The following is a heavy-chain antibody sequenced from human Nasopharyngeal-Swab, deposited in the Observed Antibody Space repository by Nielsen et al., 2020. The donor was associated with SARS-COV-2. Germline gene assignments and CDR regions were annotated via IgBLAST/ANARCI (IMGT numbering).Heavy chain of an antibody. Sequence: SETLSLTCAVSGGSISTNNWWHWVRQPPGEGLEWIGEIYHSGSTNYNPSLKSRVTMSVDKSRNQLPLKMTSVTAADTAVYYCAREKGAGTYQGFDYWGQGTLVTVSS. CDR2: IYHSGST. J-gene: IGHJ4*02. CDR1: GGSISTNNW. V-gene: IGHV4-4*02. CDR3: AREKGAGTYQGFDY. D-gene: IGHD1-26*01.